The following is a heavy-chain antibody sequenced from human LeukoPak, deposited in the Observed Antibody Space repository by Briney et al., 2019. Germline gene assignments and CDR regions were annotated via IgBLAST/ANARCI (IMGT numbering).Heavy chain of an antibody. CDR2: IYYSGST. CDR3: ARSGYYGSGSYYMYAFDI. V-gene: IGHV4-59*01. D-gene: IGHD3-10*01. CDR1: GGSISSYY. Sequence: SETLSLTCTVSGGSISSYYWSWIRRPPGKGLEWIGYIYYSGSTNYNPSLKSRVAISVDTSKNQFSLKLSSVTAADTAVYYCARSGYYGSGSYYMYAFDIWAQGTMVTVSS. J-gene: IGHJ3*02.